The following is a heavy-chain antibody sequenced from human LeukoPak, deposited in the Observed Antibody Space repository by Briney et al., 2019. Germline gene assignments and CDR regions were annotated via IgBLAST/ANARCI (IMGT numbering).Heavy chain of an antibody. V-gene: IGHV1-18*01. CDR3: ARVGASDYDYVWGSYRLFDY. CDR1: GYTFTSYG. J-gene: IGHJ4*02. CDR2: ISAYNGNT. D-gene: IGHD3-16*02. Sequence: ASVKVSCKASGYTFTSYGISWVRQAPGQGLEWMGWISAYNGNTNHAQKLQGRVTMTTDTSTSTAYMELRSLRSDDTAVYYCARVGASDYDYVWGSYRLFDYWGQGTLVTVSS.